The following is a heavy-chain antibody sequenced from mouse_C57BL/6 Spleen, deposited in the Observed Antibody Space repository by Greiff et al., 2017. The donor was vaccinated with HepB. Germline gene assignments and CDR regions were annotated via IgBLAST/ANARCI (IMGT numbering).Heavy chain of an antibody. CDR3: ARGSNDYFDY. Sequence: QVQLQQSGAELVRPGTSVKVSCKASGYAFTNYLIEWVKQRPGQGLEWIGVINPGSGGTNYNEKFKGKATLTADKSSSTAYMQLSSLTSEDSAVYFCARGSNDYFDYWGQGTTLTVSS. CDR2: INPGSGGT. V-gene: IGHV1-54*01. D-gene: IGHD2-5*01. J-gene: IGHJ2*01. CDR1: GYAFTNYL.